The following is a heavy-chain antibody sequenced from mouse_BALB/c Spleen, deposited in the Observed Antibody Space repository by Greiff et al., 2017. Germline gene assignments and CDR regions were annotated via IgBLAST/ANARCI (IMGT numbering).Heavy chain of an antibody. V-gene: IGHV5-12-2*01. CDR1: GFTFSSYT. CDR3: ARRGNGYDGHFDY. CDR2: ISNGGGST. D-gene: IGHD2-2*01. Sequence: DVKLVESGGGLVQPGGSLKLSCAASGFTFSSYTMSWVRQTPEKRLEWVAYISNGGGSTYYPDTVKGRFTISRDNAKNTLYLQMSSLKSEDTAMYYCARRGNGYDGHFDYWGQGTTLTVSS. J-gene: IGHJ2*01.